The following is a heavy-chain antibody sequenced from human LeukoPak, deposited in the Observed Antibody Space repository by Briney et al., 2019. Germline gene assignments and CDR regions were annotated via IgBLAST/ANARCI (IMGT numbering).Heavy chain of an antibody. D-gene: IGHD6-13*01. V-gene: IGHV5-51*01. CDR2: IYPGDSDT. Sequence: GESLKISGKDSDTRFTTYWCSGVRQMPGKGLEWMGIIYPGDSDTRYSPSFQGQVTISADKSISTAYLQWSSLKASDTAMYYCARVGIAARRLWGMDVWGQGTTVTVSS. J-gene: IGHJ6*02. CDR3: ARVGIAARRLWGMDV. CDR1: DTRFTTYW.